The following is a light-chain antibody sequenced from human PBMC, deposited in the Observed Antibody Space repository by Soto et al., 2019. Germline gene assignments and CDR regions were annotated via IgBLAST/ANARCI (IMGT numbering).Light chain of an antibody. CDR2: KAS. Sequence: DIQMTQSPSSLSASVGDRVTITCRASHDISTYLAWYQQKPGKAPKLLIYKASSLESGVPSRFSGSGSGTEFTLTISSLQPDDFATYYCQQYNSYSWTFGQGTKVDIK. CDR3: QQYNSYSWT. J-gene: IGKJ1*01. V-gene: IGKV1-5*03. CDR1: HDISTY.